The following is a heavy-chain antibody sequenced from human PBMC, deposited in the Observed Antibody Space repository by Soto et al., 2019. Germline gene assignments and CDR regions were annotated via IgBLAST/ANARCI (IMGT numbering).Heavy chain of an antibody. CDR1: GFTFSTYG. CDR2: ISYGGSER. CDR3: AKGGAASGTPFDY. J-gene: IGHJ4*02. Sequence: QVQVVESGGGVVQPGRSLRLSCAASGFTFSTYGMHWVRQAPGEGLEWVAFISYGGSERYYTDSVKGRFTISRDNSKDTLSLQMDSLRAEDTAVYFWAKGGAASGTPFDYWGQGTLVTVSS. D-gene: IGHD6-13*01. V-gene: IGHV3-30*18.